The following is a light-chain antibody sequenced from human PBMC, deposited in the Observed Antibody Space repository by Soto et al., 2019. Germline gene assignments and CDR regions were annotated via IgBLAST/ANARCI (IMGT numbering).Light chain of an antibody. CDR3: QQYNSWPPIT. J-gene: IGKJ1*01. CDR2: GAS. CDR1: QSVSTK. V-gene: IGKV3-15*01. Sequence: EIVMAQSPATLSVSPGERATLSCRASQSVSTKLAWYQQRPGQAPRLLIYGASTRATGIPDRFSGSGSGTEFTLTISSLQSEDFAGYYCQQYNSWPPITFGQGTKVEI.